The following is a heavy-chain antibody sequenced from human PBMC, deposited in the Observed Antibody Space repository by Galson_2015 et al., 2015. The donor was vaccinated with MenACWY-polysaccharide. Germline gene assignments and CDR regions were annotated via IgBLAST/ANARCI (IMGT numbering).Heavy chain of an antibody. CDR3: ARERYIGSSSGAAFGY. D-gene: IGHD1-26*01. CDR1: GDSIGSYY. CDR2: VYYTGSGSA. J-gene: IGHJ4*02. V-gene: IGHV4-39*07. Sequence: SETLSLTCTVSGDSIGSYYWAWIRQPPGKGLEWIGSVYYTGSGSAYYNPSLKSRVAISVDTSNNQFSLKLSSVTAADTAVYFCARERYIGSSSGAAFGYWGQGTLVTVSS.